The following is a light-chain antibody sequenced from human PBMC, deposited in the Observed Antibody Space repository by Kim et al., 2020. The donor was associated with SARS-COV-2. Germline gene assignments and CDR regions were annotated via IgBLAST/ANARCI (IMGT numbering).Light chain of an antibody. V-gene: IGKV1-5*01. CDR3: QHYTTYWA. CDR2: DAS. CDR1: ESLTSW. J-gene: IGKJ1*01. Sequence: SSSRGDSVTIAGRARESLTSWLACYQQKPGEAPRLLISDASSLEDGVPTRFSGRAAWTEFTLTISSLQSDDFATYYCQHYTTYWAFGQGTKVDSK.